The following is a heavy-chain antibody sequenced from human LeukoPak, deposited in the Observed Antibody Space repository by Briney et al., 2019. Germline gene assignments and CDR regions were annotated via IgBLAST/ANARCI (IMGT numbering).Heavy chain of an antibody. J-gene: IGHJ6*03. CDR1: GGTFNNYA. CDR3: ARATGYSSGWYSYYYYYMDV. V-gene: IGHV1-69*13. D-gene: IGHD6-19*01. CDR2: IIPIFGSA. Sequence: ASVKVSCKASGGTFNNYAITWVRQAPGQGLEWMGGIIPIFGSANYTQKFQGRVTITADESTSTAYMELSRLRSDDTAVYYCARATGYSSGWYSYYYYYMDVWGKGTTVTVSS.